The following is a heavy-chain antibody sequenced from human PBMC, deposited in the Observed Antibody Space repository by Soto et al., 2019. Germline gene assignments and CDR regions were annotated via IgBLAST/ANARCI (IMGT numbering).Heavy chain of an antibody. CDR1: GASINNHY. J-gene: IGHJ3*02. CDR2: IRDSGST. CDR3: AQSQLLPEDVFNI. Sequence: QVQLQESGPGLVKPSETLSLTCAVSGASINNHYWTWLRQPPGKGLEWIGYIRDSGSTNYNPSLRSRVTISLDTSKNHFSLRLTSATAADTAVYYCAQSQLLPEDVFNIWGQGTMVTVSS. V-gene: IGHV4-59*11. D-gene: IGHD2-15*01.